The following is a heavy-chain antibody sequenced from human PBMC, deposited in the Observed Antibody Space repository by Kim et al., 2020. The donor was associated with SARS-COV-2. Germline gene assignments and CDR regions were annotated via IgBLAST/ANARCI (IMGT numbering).Heavy chain of an antibody. V-gene: IGHV1-18*01. CDR1: GYTFTSYG. CDR3: AFPGYSSSWYPWFDP. CDR2: ISAYNGNT. Sequence: ASVKVSCKASGYTFTSYGISWVRQAPGQGLEWMGWISAYNGNTNYAQKLQGRVTMTTDTSTSTAYMELRSLRSDDTAVYYCAFPGYSSSWYPWFDPWGQGTLVTVSS. D-gene: IGHD6-13*01. J-gene: IGHJ5*02.